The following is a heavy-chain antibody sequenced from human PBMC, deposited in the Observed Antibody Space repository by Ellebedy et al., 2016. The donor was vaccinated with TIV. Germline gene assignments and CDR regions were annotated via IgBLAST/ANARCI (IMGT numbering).Heavy chain of an antibody. Sequence: GGSLRLXXAASGFTFSDYFMTWVRQAPGEGLEWVSTISGGGDDIYFADSVKGRFTTSRDNSKNTLYLQMNSLRAEDTAVYYCARRGRGPVGLDYWGQGTLVTVSS. CDR3: ARRGRGPVGLDY. J-gene: IGHJ4*02. V-gene: IGHV3-23*01. CDR1: GFTFSDYF. D-gene: IGHD3-10*01. CDR2: ISGGGDDI.